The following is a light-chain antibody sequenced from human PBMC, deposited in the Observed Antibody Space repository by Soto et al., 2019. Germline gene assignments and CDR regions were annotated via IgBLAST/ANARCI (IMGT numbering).Light chain of an antibody. CDR1: SGSVSTNYY. J-gene: IGLJ2*01. V-gene: IGLV8-61*01. CDR3: VLYMGSGSVV. CDR2: NTN. Sequence: TVVTQEPSFSVSPGGTVTLTCGLSSGSVSTNYYPSWYQQTPGQAPRTLIYNTNTRSSGVPDRFSGSILGNKAALTITGAQADDESDYYCVLYMGSGSVVFGGGTKLTVL.